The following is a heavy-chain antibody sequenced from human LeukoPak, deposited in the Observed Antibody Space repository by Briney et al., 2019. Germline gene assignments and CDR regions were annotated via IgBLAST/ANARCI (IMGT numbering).Heavy chain of an antibody. J-gene: IGHJ6*03. CDR3: ARGYMVRGVRLYYYYMDV. CDR1: GFTFSSYG. V-gene: IGHV1-2*02. Sequence: GGSLRLSCAASGFTFSSYGMHWVRQAPGKGLEWMGWINPNSGGTNYAQKFQGRVTMTRDTSISTAYMELSRLRSDDTAVYYCARGYMVRGVRLYYYYMDVWGKGTTVTISS. CDR2: INPNSGGT. D-gene: IGHD3-10*01.